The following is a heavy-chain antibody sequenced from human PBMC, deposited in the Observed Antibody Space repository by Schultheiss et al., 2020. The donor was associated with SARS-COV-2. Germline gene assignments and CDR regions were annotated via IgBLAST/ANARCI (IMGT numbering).Heavy chain of an antibody. CDR3: ARGGIAVAGTVNWFDP. J-gene: IGHJ5*02. V-gene: IGHV3-74*01. Sequence: GESLKISCAASGFTFSSYWMHWVRQAPGKGLVWVSRINSDGSSTSYADSVKGRFTISRDNAKNTLYLQMNSLRAEDTAVYYCARGGIAVAGTVNWFDPWGQGTLVTVSS. CDR2: INSDGSST. CDR1: GFTFSSYW. D-gene: IGHD6-19*01.